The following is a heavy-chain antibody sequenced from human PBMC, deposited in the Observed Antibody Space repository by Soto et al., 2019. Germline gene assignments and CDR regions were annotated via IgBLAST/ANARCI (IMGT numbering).Heavy chain of an antibody. D-gene: IGHD6-13*01. CDR1: GYTFTSYY. CDR3: ARISSSWLPFDY. Sequence: QVQLVQSGAEVKKPGASVKVSCKASGYTFTSYYMHWVRQAPGQGLEWMGIINPSGGSTSYAQKFQGRVTMTRDTSTSTVYMELISLRSEDTAVYYWARISSSWLPFDYWGQGTLVTVSS. J-gene: IGHJ4*02. CDR2: INPSGGST. V-gene: IGHV1-46*01.